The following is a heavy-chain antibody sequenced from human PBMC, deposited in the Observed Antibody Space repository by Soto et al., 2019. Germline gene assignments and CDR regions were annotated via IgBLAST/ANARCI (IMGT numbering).Heavy chain of an antibody. J-gene: IGHJ4*02. CDR2: IYHTGKT. Sequence: SETLSLTCTVSGDAIYIGGYYWTWIRQHPGKGLEWIGYIYHTGKTYYNHSLESRVTMSVDTSKNQFSLKLTSVTAADTAVYYCARVRGGGPFDDWGQGTLVTVSS. CDR1: GDAIYIGGYY. V-gene: IGHV4-31*03. CDR3: ARVRGGGPFDD. D-gene: IGHD1-26*01.